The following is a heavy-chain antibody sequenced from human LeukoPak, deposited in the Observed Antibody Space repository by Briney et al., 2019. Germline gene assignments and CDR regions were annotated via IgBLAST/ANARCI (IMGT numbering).Heavy chain of an antibody. CDR1: GGSISSYY. V-gene: IGHV4-59*01. CDR3: ARGGGGWLLPRGIDY. Sequence: SSETLSLTCTVSGGSISSYYWSWIRQPPGKGLEWIGYIYYTGSTNYNPSLNSRVTISLETSKNQFSLNLSSVTAADTAVYYCARGGGGWLLPRGIDYWGQGTLVTVSS. CDR2: IYYTGST. D-gene: IGHD3-22*01. J-gene: IGHJ4*02.